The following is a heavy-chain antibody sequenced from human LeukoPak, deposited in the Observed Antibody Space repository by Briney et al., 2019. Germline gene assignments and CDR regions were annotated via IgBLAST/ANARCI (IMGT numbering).Heavy chain of an antibody. CDR2: IIPILGIA. CDR1: GGTFSSYA. D-gene: IGHD6-13*01. Sequence: WASVKVSCKASGGTFSSYAISWVRQAPGQGLEWMGRIIPILGIANYAQKFQGRVTITADKSTSTAYMELSSLRSEDTAVYYCAREPIAADNWFDPWGQGTLVTVSS. V-gene: IGHV1-69*04. CDR3: AREPIAADNWFDP. J-gene: IGHJ5*02.